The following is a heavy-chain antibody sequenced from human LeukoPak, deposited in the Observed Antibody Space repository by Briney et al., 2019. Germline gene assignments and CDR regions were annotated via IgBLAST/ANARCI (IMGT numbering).Heavy chain of an antibody. D-gene: IGHD2-2*01. V-gene: IGHV3-20*04. CDR1: GFTFDDYG. CDR3: ARSILPAANAIDY. J-gene: IGHJ4*02. CDR2: INWNGGST. Sequence: GGSLRLSCAASGFTFDDYGMSWVRQAPGKGLEWVSGINWNGGSTGYADSVTGRFTVSRDNAKNSLYLQMDSLRAEDTAVYYCARSILPAANAIDYWGQGTLLTVSS.